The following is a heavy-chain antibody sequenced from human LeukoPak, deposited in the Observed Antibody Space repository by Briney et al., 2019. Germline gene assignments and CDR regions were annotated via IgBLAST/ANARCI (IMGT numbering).Heavy chain of an antibody. CDR1: GYTFTSYY. CDR3: AIYYGSGYLDY. CDR2: INPSGGST. Sequence: ASVKVSCKASGYTFTSYYMHWVRQAPGQGLEWMGIINPSGGSTSYAQKFQGRVTMTRDMSTSTVYMELSSLRSEDTAVYYCAIYYGSGYLDYWGQGTLVTVSS. V-gene: IGHV1-46*01. D-gene: IGHD3-10*01. J-gene: IGHJ4*02.